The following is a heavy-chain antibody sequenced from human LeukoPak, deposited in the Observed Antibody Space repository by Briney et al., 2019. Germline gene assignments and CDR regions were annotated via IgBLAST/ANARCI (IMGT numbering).Heavy chain of an antibody. CDR2: ISGSDGTT. CDR3: AKVDNWKYGHHDY. Sequence: GGSLRLSCAASGFTFISYCMHWVRQAPGKGLEWVSAISGSDGTTYYADSVKGRVTISRDNSKYTLSLQMNSLRAEDTAVYYCAKVDNWKYGHHDYWGQGTLVTVSS. D-gene: IGHD1-1*01. CDR1: GFTFISYC. V-gene: IGHV3-23*01. J-gene: IGHJ4*02.